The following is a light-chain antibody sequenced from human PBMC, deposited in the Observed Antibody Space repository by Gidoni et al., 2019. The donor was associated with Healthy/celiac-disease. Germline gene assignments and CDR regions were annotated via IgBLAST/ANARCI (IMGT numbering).Light chain of an antibody. CDR1: QSVSSSY. J-gene: IGKJ3*01. V-gene: IGKV3-20*01. Sequence: EIVLTQSPGTLSLSPGERATLSCRASQSVSSSYLAWYQQNPRQAPRLLLYCASSSATGIPDRFSGSGSGTDFTLTISRLEPEDFAVYYCQHYGSSPPFTFGPGTKVDIK. CDR2: CAS. CDR3: QHYGSSPPFT.